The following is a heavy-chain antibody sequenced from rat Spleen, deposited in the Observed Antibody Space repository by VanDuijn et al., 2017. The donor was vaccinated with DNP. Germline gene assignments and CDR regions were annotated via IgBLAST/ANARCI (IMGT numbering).Heavy chain of an antibody. D-gene: IGHD1-7*01. Sequence: EVQLQESGSGLVKPSQSLSLTCSVTGYSITSNYWGWIRKFPGNKLEYIGHISYSGSTNYNPSLKSLLSITRDTSKNHFLLHLNSVTTEETATYYCARWTRYFDYWGQGIMVTVSS. CDR2: ISYSGST. CDR3: ARWTRYFDY. V-gene: IGHV3-1*01. CDR1: GYSITSNY. J-gene: IGHJ2*01.